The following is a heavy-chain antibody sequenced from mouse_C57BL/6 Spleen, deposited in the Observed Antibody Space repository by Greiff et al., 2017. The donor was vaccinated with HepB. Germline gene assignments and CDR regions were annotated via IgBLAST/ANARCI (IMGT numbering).Heavy chain of an antibody. CDR2: IDPSDSYT. Sequence: QVQLQQSGAELVMPGASVKLSCKASGYTFTSYWMHWVKQRPGQGLEWIGEIDPSDSYTNYNQKFKGKSTLTVDKSSSTAYMQLSSLTSEDSAVYYCARREYSNFFDYWGQGTTLTVSS. D-gene: IGHD2-5*01. CDR3: ARREYSNFFDY. J-gene: IGHJ2*01. V-gene: IGHV1-69*01. CDR1: GYTFTSYW.